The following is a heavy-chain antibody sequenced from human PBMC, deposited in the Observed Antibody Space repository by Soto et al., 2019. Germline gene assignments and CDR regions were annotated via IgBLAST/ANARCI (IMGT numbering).Heavy chain of an antibody. CDR1: GGSISSSSYY. D-gene: IGHD3-16*02. Sequence: SDTLSLTCTVSGGSISSSSYYWGWIRQPPGKGLEWLGSIYYSGSTYYNPSLKSRVTISVDTSKNQFSLKLNSVTAADTAVYYCARHLYDYIWGTFRPHQIDYWGQGSLVTVSS. CDR2: IYYSGST. V-gene: IGHV4-39*01. J-gene: IGHJ4*02. CDR3: ARHLYDYIWGTFRPHQIDY.